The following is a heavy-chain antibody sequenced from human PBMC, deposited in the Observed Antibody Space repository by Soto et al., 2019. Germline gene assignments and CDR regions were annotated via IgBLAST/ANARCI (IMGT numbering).Heavy chain of an antibody. D-gene: IGHD3-16*01. Sequence: SETLSLTCTVSGGSTSSDNYWSWIRQPPGKGLEWIGHIYYSGNTDYNPSLKSRLAISIDTSKNQFSLKLSSVTAADTAVYFCSRGGGESSDGLYYFDSWGQGSLVTVSS. J-gene: IGHJ4*02. CDR2: IYYSGNT. V-gene: IGHV4-30-4*01. CDR3: SRGGGESSDGLYYFDS. CDR1: GGSTSSDNY.